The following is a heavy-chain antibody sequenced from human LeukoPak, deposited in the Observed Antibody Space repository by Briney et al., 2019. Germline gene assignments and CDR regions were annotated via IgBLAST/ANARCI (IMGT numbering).Heavy chain of an antibody. CDR3: ARDQKVRGVNSADYYGMDV. J-gene: IGHJ6*02. D-gene: IGHD3-10*01. Sequence: GGSLRLSCAASGFTYSSYDMHWVRQATGKGLEWVSAIGTAGDTYYPGSVKGRFTISRENAKNSLYLQMNSLRAGGTAVYYCARDQKVRGVNSADYYGMDVWGQGTTVTVSS. CDR2: IGTAGDT. CDR1: GFTYSSYD. V-gene: IGHV3-13*01.